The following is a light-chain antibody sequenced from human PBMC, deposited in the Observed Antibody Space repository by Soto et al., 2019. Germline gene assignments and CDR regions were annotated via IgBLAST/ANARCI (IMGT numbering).Light chain of an antibody. V-gene: IGKV1-27*01. CDR1: QGIGNY. Sequence: DIPMTKSPSSLSASVGDRVTITCRASQGIGNYLAWYQQQPGKVPKLLIFATSTLHSEVPSRFSASGSGTDFTLTISSLQPDDVATYYCQKQTISPCTFCQGTKGE. CDR2: ATS. CDR3: QKQTISPCT. J-gene: IGKJ1*01.